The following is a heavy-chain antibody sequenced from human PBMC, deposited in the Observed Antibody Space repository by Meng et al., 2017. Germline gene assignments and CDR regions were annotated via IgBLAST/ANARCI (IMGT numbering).Heavy chain of an antibody. CDR2: INPSGGST. V-gene: IGHV1-46*01. D-gene: IGHD6-13*01. J-gene: IGHJ4*02. CDR1: GGTFSSYT. CDR3: ARAFIVAAAGTLGY. Sequence: ASVKVSCKASGGTFSSYTISWVRQAPGQGLEWMGIINPSGGSTSYAQKFQGRVTMTRDTFTSTVYMELSSLRSEDTAVYYCARAFIVAAAGTLGYWGQGTLVTVSS.